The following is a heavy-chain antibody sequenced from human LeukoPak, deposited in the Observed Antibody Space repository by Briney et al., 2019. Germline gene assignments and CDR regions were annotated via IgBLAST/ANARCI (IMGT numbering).Heavy chain of an antibody. CDR1: GFTFSSYA. CDR2: ISYDGSNK. D-gene: IGHD3-3*01. J-gene: IGHJ4*02. Sequence: GGSLRLSCAASGFTFSSYAMHWVRQAPGKGLEWVAVISYDGSNKYYADSVKGRFTISRDNSKNTLYLQMNSLRAEDTAVYYCARAPFGEVNPYYFDYWGQGTLVTVSS. CDR3: ARAPFGEVNPYYFDY. V-gene: IGHV3-30*01.